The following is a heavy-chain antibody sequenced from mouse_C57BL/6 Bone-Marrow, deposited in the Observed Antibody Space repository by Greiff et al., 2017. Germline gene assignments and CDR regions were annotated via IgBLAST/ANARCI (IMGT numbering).Heavy chain of an antibody. D-gene: IGHD1-1*01. CDR3: ARGLYYGSSYRDYAMDY. J-gene: IGHJ4*01. Sequence: EVQGVESGGGLVKPGGSLKLSCAASGFTFSDYGMHWVRQAPEKGLEWVAYISSGSSTIYYADTVKGRFTISRDNAKNTLFLQMTSLRSEDTAMYYCARGLYYGSSYRDYAMDYWGQGTSVTVSS. V-gene: IGHV5-17*01. CDR2: ISSGSSTI. CDR1: GFTFSDYG.